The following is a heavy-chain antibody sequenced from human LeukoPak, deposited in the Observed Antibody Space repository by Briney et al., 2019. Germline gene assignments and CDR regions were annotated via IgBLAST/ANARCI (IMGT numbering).Heavy chain of an antibody. CDR1: GYTFTGYH. CDR3: ARDADCSGSSCYCEDWFDP. Sequence: ASVKVSCQASGYTFTGYHMHWVRQAPGQGLDWMGLINPNRCGTNYAHKFQGRVTMTRDTSISTAYMELSRLRSDDTAVYYCARDADCSGSSCYCEDWFDPWGQGTLVTVSS. V-gene: IGHV1-2*02. D-gene: IGHD2-15*01. CDR2: INPNRCGT. J-gene: IGHJ5*02.